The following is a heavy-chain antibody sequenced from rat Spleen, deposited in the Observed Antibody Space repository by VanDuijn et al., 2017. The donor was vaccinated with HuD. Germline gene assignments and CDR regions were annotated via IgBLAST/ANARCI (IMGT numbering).Heavy chain of an antibody. J-gene: IGHJ3*01. D-gene: IGHD5-1*01. CDR1: GFTFSDYY. V-gene: IGHV5-27*01. CDR2: ISTGGGST. CDR3: ATTPGRPFAY. Sequence: EVQLVESDGGLVQPGRSLKLSCAASGFTFSDYYMAWVRQAPTKGLEWVAYISTGGGSTYYRDSVKGRFTISRDNAESTLYLQMDSLRSEDTATYYCATTPGRPFAYWGQGTLVTVSS.